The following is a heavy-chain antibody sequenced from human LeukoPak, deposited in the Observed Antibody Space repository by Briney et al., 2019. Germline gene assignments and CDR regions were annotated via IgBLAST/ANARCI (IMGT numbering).Heavy chain of an antibody. V-gene: IGHV3-21*01. CDR3: ARFVWSTGYYHEY. D-gene: IGHD3-22*01. Sequence: GGSLRLSCAASGFTFSSYSMSWVRQAPGKGLERVSSISSSTYIYYADSVKGRFTISRDNAKNSLYLQMDSLRAEDTAVYYCARFVWSTGYYHEYWGQGTLVTVSS. CDR1: GFTFSSYS. J-gene: IGHJ4*02. CDR2: ISSSTYI.